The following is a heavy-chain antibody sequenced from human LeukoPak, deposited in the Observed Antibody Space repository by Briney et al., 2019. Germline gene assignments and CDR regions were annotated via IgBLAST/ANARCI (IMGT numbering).Heavy chain of an antibody. V-gene: IGHV3-33*01. J-gene: IGHJ5*02. D-gene: IGHD1-26*01. CDR3: ARRGSSGSSSKGWFNP. Sequence: GRSLRLSCAASGFTFSSYGMHWVRQAPGKGLEWVAVIWYDGSNKYYADSVKGRFSISRDNSKNTPYLQMNSLRAEDTAVYYCARRGSSGSSSKGWFNPWGQGTLVTVSS. CDR2: IWYDGSNK. CDR1: GFTFSSYG.